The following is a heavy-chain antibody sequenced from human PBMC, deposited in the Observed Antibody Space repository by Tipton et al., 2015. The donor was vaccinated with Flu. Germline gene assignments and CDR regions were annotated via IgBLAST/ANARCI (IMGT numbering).Heavy chain of an antibody. V-gene: IGHV3-48*03. D-gene: IGHD6-19*01. Sequence: VQLVQSGGGLVQPGGSLRLSRAASGFTFSSYEMNWVRQAPGKGLEWVSYISSSGSTIYYADSVKGRFTISRDNAKNSLYLQMNSLRAEDTAVYYCAREQQWLNGDYWGQGTLVTVSS. J-gene: IGHJ4*02. CDR3: AREQQWLNGDY. CDR2: ISSSGSTI. CDR1: GFTFSSYE.